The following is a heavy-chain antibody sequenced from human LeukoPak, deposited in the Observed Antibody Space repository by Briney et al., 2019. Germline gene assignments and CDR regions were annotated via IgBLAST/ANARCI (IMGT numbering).Heavy chain of an antibody. CDR1: GYSISSGYY. J-gene: IGHJ4*02. CDR3: AKDRGNTAMADGKPYYFDY. D-gene: IGHD5-18*01. V-gene: IGHV4-38-2*02. CDR2: IYHSGST. Sequence: PSETLSLTCTVSGYSISSGYYWGWIRQPPGKGLERIGSIYHSGSTYYNPSLKSRVTISVDTSKNQFSLKLSSVTAADTAVYYCAKDRGNTAMADGKPYYFDYWGQGTLVTVSS.